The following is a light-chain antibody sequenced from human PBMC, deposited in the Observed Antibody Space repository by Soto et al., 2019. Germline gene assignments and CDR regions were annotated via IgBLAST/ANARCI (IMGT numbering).Light chain of an antibody. Sequence: DIQMTQSPSSLSASVGDRVTITCRPSQSISNYLHWYQQKPGQAPQLLIYAASALQSGVPSRFRGSGSGTDFTLTINSLQPEDFATYYCQQSYSSPITFGQGTRLEIK. J-gene: IGKJ5*01. CDR3: QQSYSSPIT. V-gene: IGKV1-39*01. CDR1: QSISNY. CDR2: AAS.